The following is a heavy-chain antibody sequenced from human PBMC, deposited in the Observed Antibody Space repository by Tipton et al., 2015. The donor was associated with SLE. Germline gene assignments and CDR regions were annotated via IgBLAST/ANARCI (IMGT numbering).Heavy chain of an antibody. J-gene: IGHJ4*02. V-gene: IGHV4-39*07. CDR3: ASGWIQLWLDY. Sequence: TLSLTCTVSGGSISSSSYYWGWIRQPPGKGLEWIGSIYYNGSTYYNPSLKSRVTISVDTSKNQFSLKLSSVTAADTAVYYCASGWIQLWLDYWGQGTLVTVSS. CDR2: IYYNGST. CDR1: GGSISSSSYY. D-gene: IGHD5-18*01.